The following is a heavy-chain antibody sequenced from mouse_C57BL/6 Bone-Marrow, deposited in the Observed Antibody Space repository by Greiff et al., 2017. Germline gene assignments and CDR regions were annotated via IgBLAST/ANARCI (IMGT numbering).Heavy chain of an antibody. V-gene: IGHV1-81*01. Sequence: VQLQQSGAELARPGASVKLSCKASGYTFTGYGISWVKQRPGQGLEWIGEIYPGSGNTYYNEKFKGKATLTADKSSSTAYMELRSLTSGDSAVYYGARGGYAMDYWGQGTTLTVSS. CDR1: GYTFTGYG. CDR3: ARGGYAMDY. J-gene: IGHJ2*01. CDR2: IYPGSGNT. D-gene: IGHD2-10*02.